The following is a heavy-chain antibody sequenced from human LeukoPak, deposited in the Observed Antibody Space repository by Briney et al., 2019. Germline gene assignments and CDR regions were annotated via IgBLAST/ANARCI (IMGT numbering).Heavy chain of an antibody. V-gene: IGHV1-2*02. D-gene: IGHD3-16*01. Sequence: ASVKVSCKASGYTFTGYYMHGVRQAPGQGLEWMGWINPNSGGTNYAQKFQGRVTMTRDTSISTAYMELSRLRSDDTAVYYCARDTLRSTTLGDDAFDIWGQGTMVTVSS. J-gene: IGHJ3*02. CDR3: ARDTLRSTTLGDDAFDI. CDR2: INPNSGGT. CDR1: GYTFTGYY.